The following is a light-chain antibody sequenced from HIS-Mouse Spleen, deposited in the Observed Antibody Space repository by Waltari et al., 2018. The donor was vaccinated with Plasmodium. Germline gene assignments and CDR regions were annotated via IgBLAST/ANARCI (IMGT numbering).Light chain of an antibody. CDR3: CSYAGSYTLV. CDR1: TSDVGVYNY. CDR2: DVS. V-gene: IGLV2-11*01. Sequence: QSALTQPRSVSGSPGQSFTISCTGTTSDVGVYNYVSWYQQHPGKAPKLMIYDVSKRPSGVPDRFSGSKSGNTASLTISGLQAEDEADYYCCSYAGSYTLVFGGGTKLTVL. J-gene: IGLJ2*01.